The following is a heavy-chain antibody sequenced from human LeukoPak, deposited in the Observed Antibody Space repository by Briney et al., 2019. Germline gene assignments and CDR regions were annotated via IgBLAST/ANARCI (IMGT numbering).Heavy chain of an antibody. Sequence: PSETLSLTCTLSGGSISISSYYWGCIRQPPGRGLEWIVRIYYSGSTYYDPLLMSRVTIFVDTSKNQFSLKLSSVTASDTAVYYCARHTVLGVVRPSYYYYSMDVWGQGTTVTVSS. CDR1: GGSISISSYY. CDR2: IYYSGST. V-gene: IGHV4-39*01. J-gene: IGHJ6*02. CDR3: ARHTVLGVVRPSYYYYSMDV. D-gene: IGHD3-3*01.